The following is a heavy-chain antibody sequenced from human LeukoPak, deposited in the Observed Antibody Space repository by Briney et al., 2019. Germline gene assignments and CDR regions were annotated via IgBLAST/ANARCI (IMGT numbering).Heavy chain of an antibody. CDR2: ISYDGSNK. V-gene: IGHV3-30*04. J-gene: IGHJ4*02. D-gene: IGHD3-3*01. Sequence: PGGSLRLSCAAPGFTFSSYAMHWVRQAPGKGLEWVAVISYDGSNKYYADSVKGRFTISRDNSKNTLYLQMNSLRAEDTAVYYCARTQLRFLEWLLFDYWGQGTLVTFSS. CDR3: ARTQLRFLEWLLFDY. CDR1: GFTFSSYA.